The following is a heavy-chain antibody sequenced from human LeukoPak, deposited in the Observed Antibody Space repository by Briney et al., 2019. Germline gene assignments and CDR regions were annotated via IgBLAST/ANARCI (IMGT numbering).Heavy chain of an antibody. D-gene: IGHD3-10*01. J-gene: IGHJ6*03. CDR3: ARVELLWFGELLDYYMDV. V-gene: IGHV4-34*01. Sequence: PSETLSLTCAVYGGSFSGYYWSWIRQPPGKGLEWIGEINHSGSTNYNPSLKSRVTISVDTSKNQFSLKLSSVTAADTAVYYCARVELLWFGELLDYYMDVWGKGTTVTISS. CDR1: GGSFSGYY. CDR2: INHSGST.